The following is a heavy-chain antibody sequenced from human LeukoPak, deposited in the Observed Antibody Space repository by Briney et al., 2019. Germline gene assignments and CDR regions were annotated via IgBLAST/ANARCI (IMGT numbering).Heavy chain of an antibody. CDR2: ISGSGGST. D-gene: IGHD1-1*01. V-gene: IGHV3-23*01. Sequence: PGGSLRLSCAASGFTFSSYAMSWVRQALGKGLEWVSAISGSGGSTYYADSVKGRFTISRDNSKNTLYLQMNSLRAEDTAVYYCARRGDNWNDYYFDYWGQGTLVTVSS. CDR3: ARRGDNWNDYYFDY. J-gene: IGHJ4*02. CDR1: GFTFSSYA.